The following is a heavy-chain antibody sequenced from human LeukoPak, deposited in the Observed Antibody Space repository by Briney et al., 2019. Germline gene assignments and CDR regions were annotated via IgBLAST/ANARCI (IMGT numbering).Heavy chain of an antibody. J-gene: IGHJ4*02. CDR1: GFTFSNYG. V-gene: IGHV3-33*01. Sequence: GGSLRLSCAASGFTFSNYGMHWVRKAPGKGLEWVAVVWHDGRNKYYADSVKGRFTISRDNSKNTLFLQMNSLRVDDTAVYYCATEYDYWGQETLVTVSS. CDR3: ATEYDY. CDR2: VWHDGRNK.